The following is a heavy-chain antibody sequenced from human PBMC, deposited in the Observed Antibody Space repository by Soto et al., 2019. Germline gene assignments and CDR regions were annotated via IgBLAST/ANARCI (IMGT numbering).Heavy chain of an antibody. CDR2: IIPILGIP. Sequence: QVLLVQSGAEVKKPGSSVKVSCKASGVSFSDSTISWVRQAPGQGLEWMGKIIPILGIPNFAQKFQGRVTITADKSTSTAYMELSSLRSQATAVYYCGTDSVSDWRPGVGYWGQGTLLSVSS. CDR1: GVSFSDST. J-gene: IGHJ4*02. D-gene: IGHD6-19*01. CDR3: GTDSVSDWRPGVGY. V-gene: IGHV1-69*04.